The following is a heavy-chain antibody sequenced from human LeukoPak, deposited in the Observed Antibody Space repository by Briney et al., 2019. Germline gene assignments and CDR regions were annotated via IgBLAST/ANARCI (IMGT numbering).Heavy chain of an antibody. J-gene: IGHJ6*03. D-gene: IGHD3-22*01. CDR2: IYPGDPDT. CDR1: GYSFTSYW. CDR3: AILPGYYDSSGYFPSGRTYYYYYYMDV. V-gene: IGHV5-51*01. Sequence: GESLNISCKGSGYSFTSYWIGWVRQMPGRSLECMGIIYPGDPDTKYSPYFQGQVTISADKTISTAYLQWSSLNASDTAMYYCAILPGYYDSSGYFPSGRTYYYYYYMDVWGKGTTVTVSS.